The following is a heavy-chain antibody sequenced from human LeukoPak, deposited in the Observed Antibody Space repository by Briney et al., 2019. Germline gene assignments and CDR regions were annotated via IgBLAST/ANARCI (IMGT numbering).Heavy chain of an antibody. CDR2: ISAYNGNT. Sequence: GASVKVSCKASGYTFTGYYMHWVRQAPGQGLEWMGWISAYNGNTNYAQKLQGRVTMTTDTSTSTAYMELRSLRSDDTAVYYCARGWPYDSSHFDIWGQGTMVTVSS. V-gene: IGHV1-18*04. J-gene: IGHJ3*02. CDR3: ARGWPYDSSHFDI. D-gene: IGHD3-22*01. CDR1: GYTFTGYY.